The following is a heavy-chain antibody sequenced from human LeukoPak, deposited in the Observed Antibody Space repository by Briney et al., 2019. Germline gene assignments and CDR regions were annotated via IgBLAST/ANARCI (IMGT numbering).Heavy chain of an antibody. J-gene: IGHJ5*02. CDR1: GFTFSNAW. D-gene: IGHD4-11*01. CDR2: IKSKTDGGTT. V-gene: IGHV3-15*01. CDR3: TTDNMGLLTTVNSFYHA. Sequence: GGSLRLSCAASGFTFSNAWMSWVRQAPGKGLEWVGRIKSKTDGGTTDYAAPVKGRFTISRDDSKNTLYLQMNSLKTEDTAVYYCTTDNMGLLTTVNSFYHAWGQGTLVTVSS.